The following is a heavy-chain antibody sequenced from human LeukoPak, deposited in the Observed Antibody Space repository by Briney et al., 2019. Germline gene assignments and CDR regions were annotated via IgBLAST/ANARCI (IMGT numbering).Heavy chain of an antibody. V-gene: IGHV1-46*01. CDR3: ARGYCSGGSCYHFDS. CDR1: GYTFTTYY. J-gene: IGHJ4*02. D-gene: IGHD2-15*01. CDR2: INPSGGST. Sequence: ASVKVSCKASGYTFTTYYIHWVRQAPGQGLEWMGIINPSGGSTTYAQIFQGRVTLTRDTSTSTVYMELSSLRSDDTAVYYCARGYCSGGSCYHFDSWGQGTLLIVSS.